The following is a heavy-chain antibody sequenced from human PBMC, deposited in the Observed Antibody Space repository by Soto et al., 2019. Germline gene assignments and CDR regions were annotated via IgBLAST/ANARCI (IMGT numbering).Heavy chain of an antibody. CDR1: GFTFSDYW. CDR2: IKQDGSEK. V-gene: IGHV3-7*05. CDR3: TRTSVATAGTY. Sequence: EVQLVESGGGLVQPGGSLRLSCAASGFTFSDYWMTWVRQAPGKGLEWVANIKQDGSEKYYVDSVKGRFTISRDNAENSLYLQMNSLRAEDTAVYSCTRTSVATAGTYWGQGTLVTVSS. D-gene: IGHD6-13*01. J-gene: IGHJ4*02.